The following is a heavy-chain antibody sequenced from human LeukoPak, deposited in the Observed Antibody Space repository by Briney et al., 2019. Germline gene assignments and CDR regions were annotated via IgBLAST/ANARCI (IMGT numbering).Heavy chain of an antibody. Sequence: PSETLSLTCAVYGGSFSGYYWSWIPQPPGKGLEWIGEINHSGSTNYNPSLKSRVTISVDTSKNQFSLKLSSVTAGDTAVYYCARYASPSSGAFDIWGQGTMVTVSS. D-gene: IGHD3-10*01. J-gene: IGHJ3*02. V-gene: IGHV4-34*01. CDR1: GGSFSGYY. CDR2: INHSGST. CDR3: ARYASPSSGAFDI.